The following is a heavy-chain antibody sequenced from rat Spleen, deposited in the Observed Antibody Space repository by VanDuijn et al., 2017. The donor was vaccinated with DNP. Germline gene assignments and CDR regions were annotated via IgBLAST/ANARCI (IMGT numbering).Heavy chain of an antibody. CDR1: GFNFSDYN. V-gene: IGHV5S10*01. J-gene: IGHJ3*01. CDR2: ILFDGTRT. CDR3: VTHPSWFGY. Sequence: EVQLVESGGGLVQPGRSVKLSCAASGFNFSDYNMAWVPQTPKKGLEWVTSILFDGTRTYYRDSVKGRFTISRDNAKRTQSLQMDSLRSEDTATYYCVTHPSWFGYWGQGTLVTVSS.